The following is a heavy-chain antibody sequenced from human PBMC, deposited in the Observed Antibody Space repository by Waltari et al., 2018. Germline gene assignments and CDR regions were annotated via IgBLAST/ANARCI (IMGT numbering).Heavy chain of an antibody. Sequence: QVQLVQSGAEVKKPGSSVKVSCKASGGTFSSYAISWVRQAPGQGLEWMGRISPIFGTANYAQKFQGRVTITADKSTSTAYMELSSLRSEDTAVYYCARDLVAVAPYYFDYWGQGTLVTVSS. V-gene: IGHV1-69*08. CDR3: ARDLVAVAPYYFDY. CDR1: GGTFSSYA. J-gene: IGHJ4*02. D-gene: IGHD6-19*01. CDR2: ISPIFGTA.